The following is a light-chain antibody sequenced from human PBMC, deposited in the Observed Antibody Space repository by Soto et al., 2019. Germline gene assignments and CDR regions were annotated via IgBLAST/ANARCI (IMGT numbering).Light chain of an antibody. J-gene: IGLJ2*01. CDR1: SSDVGGYNY. CDR2: EVS. V-gene: IGLV2-14*01. CDR3: SSYTSSSTLG. Sequence: QSALTQPASVSGSPGQSITISCTGTSSDVGGYNYVSWYLQHPGKAPKLMIYEVSNRPSGVSNRFSGTKSGNTASLTISGLQAEDEADYYCSSYTSSSTLGFGGGTKLTVL.